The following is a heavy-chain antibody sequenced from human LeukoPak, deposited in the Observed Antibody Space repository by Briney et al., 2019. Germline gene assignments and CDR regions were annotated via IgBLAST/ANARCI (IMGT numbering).Heavy chain of an antibody. D-gene: IGHD3-10*01. CDR2: ISGSGGST. CDR3: AKDSYYYGSRSYPDW. CDR1: GFTFSSYA. V-gene: IGHV3-23*01. J-gene: IGHJ4*02. Sequence: PGGSLRLSCAASGFTFSSYAMSWVRDAPGKGLEWVSAISGSGGSTYYADSVKGRFTLSRDNSKNTLYLQMNSLRAEDTAVYYCAKDSYYYGSRSYPDWWGQGTLVTVSS.